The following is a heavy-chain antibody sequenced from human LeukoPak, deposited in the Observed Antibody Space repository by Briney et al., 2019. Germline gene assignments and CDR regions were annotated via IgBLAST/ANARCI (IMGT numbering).Heavy chain of an antibody. CDR1: GYTFSSYW. D-gene: IGHD4-23*01. J-gene: IGHJ4*02. Sequence: GESLKISCKGSGYTFSSYWIAWVRQMPGKGLEWRGIIYPGDSDTRYSPSFQGEVTISADKSNSPAYLQWSSLKASDTAMYYCARRDYGGKHFDYWGQGTLVTVSS. CDR2: IYPGDSDT. V-gene: IGHV5-51*01. CDR3: ARRDYGGKHFDY.